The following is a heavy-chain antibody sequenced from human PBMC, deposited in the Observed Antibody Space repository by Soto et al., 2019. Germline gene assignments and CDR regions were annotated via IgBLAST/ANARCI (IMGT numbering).Heavy chain of an antibody. D-gene: IGHD2-15*01. Sequence: EVQLLESGGGLVQPGGSLRLSCAASGFTFSSYAMSWVRQAPGKGLEWVSAISGSGGSTYYADSVKGRFTISRDNSKNTLYLQMNSLRAEYTAVYYCAKDIPYCSGGSCYSTYFDYWGQGTLVTVSS. CDR2: ISGSGGST. J-gene: IGHJ4*02. V-gene: IGHV3-23*01. CDR1: GFTFSSYA. CDR3: AKDIPYCSGGSCYSTYFDY.